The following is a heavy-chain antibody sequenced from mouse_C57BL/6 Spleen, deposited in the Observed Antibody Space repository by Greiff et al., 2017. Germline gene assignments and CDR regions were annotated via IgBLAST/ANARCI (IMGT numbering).Heavy chain of an antibody. CDR3: TRSGYSNYVGY. V-gene: IGHV1-15*01. CDR1: GYTFTDYE. D-gene: IGHD2-5*01. J-gene: IGHJ2*01. CDR2: IDPETGGT. Sequence: QVQLQQSGAELVRPGASVTLSCKASGYTFTDYEMHWVKQTPVHGLEWIGAIDPETGGTAYNQKFKGKAILTADKSSSTAYMELRSLTSEDSAVYYCTRSGYSNYVGYWGQGTTLTVSS.